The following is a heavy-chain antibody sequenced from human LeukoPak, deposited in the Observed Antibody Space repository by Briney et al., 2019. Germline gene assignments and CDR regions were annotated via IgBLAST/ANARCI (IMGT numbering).Heavy chain of an antibody. D-gene: IGHD3-22*01. V-gene: IGHV4-61*01. CDR1: GGSVSSGSYY. J-gene: IGHJ4*02. Sequence: SEALSLTCTVSGGSVSSGSYYWSWIRQPPGKGLEWIGYIYYSGSTNYNPSLKSRVTISVDSSKNQFSLKLRSVTAADTAVYYCASLRSDSSGYYNLRIDYWGQGTLVTVSS. CDR3: ASLRSDSSGYYNLRIDY. CDR2: IYYSGST.